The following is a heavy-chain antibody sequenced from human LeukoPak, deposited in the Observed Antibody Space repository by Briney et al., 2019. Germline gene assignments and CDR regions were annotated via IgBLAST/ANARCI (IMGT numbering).Heavy chain of an antibody. Sequence: GGSLRLSCAASGFTFSSYAMHCVRQSPGKGLEYVSSISSNGGSTYYANSVKGRFTISRDNSKNTLYLQMGSLRAEDMAVYYCARDRRRYGFDPWGQGTLVTVSS. CDR3: ARDRRRYGFDP. CDR2: ISSNGGST. CDR1: GFTFSSYA. D-gene: IGHD3-9*01. J-gene: IGHJ5*02. V-gene: IGHV3-64*01.